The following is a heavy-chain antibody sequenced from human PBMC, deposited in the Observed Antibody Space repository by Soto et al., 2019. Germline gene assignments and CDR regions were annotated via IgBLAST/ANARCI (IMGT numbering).Heavy chain of an antibody. J-gene: IGHJ4*02. Sequence: PSETLSLTCTVSGGSISSGDYYWSWIRQPPGKGLEWIGYIYYSGSTYYNPSLKSRVTISVDTSKNQFSLKLSSVTAADTAVYYCARGGDGYAPLVYWGQGTLVTVSS. CDR2: IYYSGST. D-gene: IGHD2-2*01. CDR3: ARGGDGYAPLVY. V-gene: IGHV4-30-4*01. CDR1: GGSISSGDYY.